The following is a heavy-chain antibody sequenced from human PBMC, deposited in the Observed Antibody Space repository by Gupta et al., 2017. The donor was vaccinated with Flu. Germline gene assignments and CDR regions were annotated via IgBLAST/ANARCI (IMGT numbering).Heavy chain of an antibody. J-gene: IGHJ4*02. V-gene: IGHV3-23*01. D-gene: IGHD2-15*01. CDR3: AKDKEGLIRGSDH. Sequence: EVQLSESGGGLVQSGGSLRLSCAASGFTFRRYAMSWVRQAPGKGLEWVSSITGGGDSTYYADSVNGRFTISRDNSKNTLYLQMNSLRAEDTALYFCAKDKEGLIRGSDHWGQGTLVTVSS. CDR1: GFTFRRYA. CDR2: ITGGGDST.